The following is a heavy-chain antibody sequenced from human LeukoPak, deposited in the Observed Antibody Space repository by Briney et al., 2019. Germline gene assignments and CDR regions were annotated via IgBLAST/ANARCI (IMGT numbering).Heavy chain of an antibody. CDR3: ARGAPGY. J-gene: IGHJ4*02. Sequence: PSETLSLTCAVYGGSFSGYPWTWIRQPPGKGLEWIGQIIHSGSTKYNPSLNGRVTMSVDTSKNQFSLKLTSVTAADTAVYYCARGAPGYWGQGTLVTVSS. V-gene: IGHV4-34*12. CDR1: GGSFSGYP. CDR2: IIHSGST. D-gene: IGHD4/OR15-4a*01.